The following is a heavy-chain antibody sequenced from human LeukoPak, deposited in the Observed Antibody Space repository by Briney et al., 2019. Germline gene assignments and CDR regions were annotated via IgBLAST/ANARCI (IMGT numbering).Heavy chain of an antibody. D-gene: IGHD1-1*01. CDR3: AKIWNDEDY. Sequence: PGGSLRLSCAASGFTFSSYAMHWVRQAPGKGLEWVAVIWYDGSNKYYADSVKGQFTISRDNSKNTLYLQMNSLRAEDTAVYYCAKIWNDEDYWGQGTLVTVSS. CDR1: GFTFSSYA. CDR2: IWYDGSNK. V-gene: IGHV3-33*06. J-gene: IGHJ4*02.